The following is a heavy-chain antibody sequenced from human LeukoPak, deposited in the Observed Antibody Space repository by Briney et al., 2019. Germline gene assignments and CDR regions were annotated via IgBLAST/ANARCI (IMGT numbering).Heavy chain of an antibody. CDR3: AREVVVVAAGNWFDP. D-gene: IGHD2-15*01. CDR2: IYYSGST. Sequence: TSETLSLTCTVSGGSISSYYWSWIRQPPGKGLEWIGYIYYSGSTNYNPSLKSRVTISVDTSKNQFSLKLSSVTAADTAVYYCAREVVVVAAGNWFDPWGQGTLVTVSS. CDR1: GGSISSYY. J-gene: IGHJ5*02. V-gene: IGHV4-59*01.